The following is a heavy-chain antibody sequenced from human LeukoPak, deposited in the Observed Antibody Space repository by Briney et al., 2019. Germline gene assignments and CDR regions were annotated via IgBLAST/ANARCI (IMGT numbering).Heavy chain of an antibody. CDR1: GYTFTGYY. CDR2: INPNSGGT. CDR3: ARDEGNTMVRGVILYYFDY. D-gene: IGHD3-10*01. J-gene: IGHJ4*02. V-gene: IGHV1-2*02. Sequence: GASVKVSCKASGYTFTGYYMHWVRQAPGQGLEWMGWINPNSGGTNYAQKFQGRVTMTRDTSISTAYMELSRLRSDGTAVYYCARDEGNTMVRGVILYYFDYWGQGTLVTVSS.